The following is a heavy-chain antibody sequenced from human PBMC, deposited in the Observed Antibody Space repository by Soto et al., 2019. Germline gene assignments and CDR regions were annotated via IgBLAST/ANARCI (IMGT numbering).Heavy chain of an antibody. D-gene: IGHD5-18*01. V-gene: IGHV4-34*01. CDR2: INHSGST. CDR1: GGSFSGYY. Sequence: SETLSLTCAVYGGSFSGYYWSWIRQPPGKGLEWIGEINHSGSTNYNPSLKSRVTISVDTSKNQFYLKLSSVTAADTAVYYCARESDSKGPNWFDPWGQGTLVTVSS. J-gene: IGHJ5*02. CDR3: ARESDSKGPNWFDP.